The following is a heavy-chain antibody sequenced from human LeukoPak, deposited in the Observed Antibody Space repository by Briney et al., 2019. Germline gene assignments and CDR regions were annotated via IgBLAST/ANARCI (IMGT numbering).Heavy chain of an antibody. V-gene: IGHV1-2*02. Sequence: ASVKVSCKASGYTFTDYYLHWVRQAPGDGLEWMGWINPNSGGTTYAQKFQGRVNMTRDTSISAVYMELSRLTSDDTAVYYCATPPGKVDYWGQGTLVTVSS. CDR2: INPNSGGT. D-gene: IGHD4-23*01. CDR1: GYTFTDYY. J-gene: IGHJ4*02. CDR3: ATPPGKVDY.